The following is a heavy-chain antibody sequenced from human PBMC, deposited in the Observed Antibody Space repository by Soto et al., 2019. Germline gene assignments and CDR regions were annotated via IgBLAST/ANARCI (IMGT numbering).Heavy chain of an antibody. CDR2: IYYSGST. D-gene: IGHD6-19*01. Sequence: PSETLSLTCTVSGGSISSSSYYWGWIRQPPGKGLEWIGSIYYSGSTYYNPSLKSRVTISVDTSKNQFSLKLSSVTAADTAVYYCARLLQGWYGNYYYYYGMDVWGQGTTVTVSS. CDR1: GGSISSSSYY. CDR3: ARLLQGWYGNYYYYYGMDV. J-gene: IGHJ6*02. V-gene: IGHV4-39*01.